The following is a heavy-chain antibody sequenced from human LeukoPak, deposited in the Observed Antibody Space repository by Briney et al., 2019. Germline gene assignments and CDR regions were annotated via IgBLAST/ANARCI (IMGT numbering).Heavy chain of an antibody. D-gene: IGHD1-7*01. V-gene: IGHV4-30-4*08. CDR3: ARVYNWNSEVDY. CDR1: GGSISSGDYY. J-gene: IGHJ4*02. CDR2: IYYSGST. Sequence: SQTLSLTCTVSGGSISSGDYYWSWIRQPPGKGLEWIGYIYYSGSTYYNPSLKSRVTIPVDTSKNQFSLKLSSVTAADTAVYYCARVYNWNSEVDYWGQGTLVTVSS.